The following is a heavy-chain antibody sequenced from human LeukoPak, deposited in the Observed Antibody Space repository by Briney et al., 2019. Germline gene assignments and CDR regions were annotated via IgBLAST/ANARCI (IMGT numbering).Heavy chain of an antibody. CDR1: GFTFSSYG. Sequence: GGSLRLSCAASGFTFSSYGMHWVRQAPGKGLEWVAVISYDGSDKYYADSVKGRFTISRDNSKNTLYLQMNSLRTEDTAVYYCAKDGYPLGYCSSTSCPYYFNYWGQGTLVTVSS. V-gene: IGHV3-30*18. J-gene: IGHJ4*02. D-gene: IGHD2-2*01. CDR3: AKDGYPLGYCSSTSCPYYFNY. CDR2: ISYDGSDK.